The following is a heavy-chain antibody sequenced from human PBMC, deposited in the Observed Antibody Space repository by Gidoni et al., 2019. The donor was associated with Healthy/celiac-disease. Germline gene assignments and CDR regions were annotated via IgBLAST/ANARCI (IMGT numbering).Heavy chain of an antibody. D-gene: IGHD1-26*01. CDR1: GFTFSSYA. V-gene: IGHV3-30-3*01. J-gene: IGHJ4*02. CDR3: ARAVRGFIV. CDR2: ISYDGSNK. Sequence: QVQLVEAGGGVVQPGRSLRLSCAAYGFTFSSYAMHWVRQAPGKGLEWVAVISYDGSNKYYADSVKGRFTISRDNSKNTLYLQLNSLRAEDTAVYYCARAVRGFIVWGQGTLVTVSS.